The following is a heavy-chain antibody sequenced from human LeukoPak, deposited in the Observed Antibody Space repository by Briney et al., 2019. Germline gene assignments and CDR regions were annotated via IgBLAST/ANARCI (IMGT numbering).Heavy chain of an antibody. D-gene: IGHD3-22*01. V-gene: IGHV4-59*01. Sequence: SETLSLTCTVSGGSISPYYWSWIRQPPGKGLEWIGYVYYSGSTNYNPSLKSRVTISLDTSKNQFSLKLGSVTAADTAVYYCARSTWLLDTWGQGTLVTVSS. CDR3: ARSTWLLDT. CDR1: GGSISPYY. J-gene: IGHJ4*02. CDR2: VYYSGST.